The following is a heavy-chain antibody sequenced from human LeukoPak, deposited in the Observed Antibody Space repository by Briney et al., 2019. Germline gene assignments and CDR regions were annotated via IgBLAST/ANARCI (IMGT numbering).Heavy chain of an antibody. D-gene: IGHD3-10*01. CDR1: GGSFSGYY. CDR3: ASIYYYGSGRSYNWFDP. J-gene: IGHJ5*02. CDR2: INRSGST. Sequence: SETLSLTCAVYGGSFSGYYWSWIRQPPGKGLEWIGEINRSGSTNYNPSLKSRVTISVDTSKNQFSLKLSSVTAADTAVYYCASIYYYGSGRSYNWFDPWGQGTLVTVSS. V-gene: IGHV4-34*01.